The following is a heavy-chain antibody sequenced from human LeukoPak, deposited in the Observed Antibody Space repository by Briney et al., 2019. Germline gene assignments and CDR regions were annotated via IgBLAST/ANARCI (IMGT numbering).Heavy chain of an antibody. CDR3: ARDATSPYSSRGAFDI. J-gene: IGHJ3*02. Sequence: SETLSLTRTVSGGSISSYYWSWIRQPPGKGLEWIGYIYYSGSTNYNPSLKSRVTISVDTSKNQFSLKLSSVTAADTAVYYCARDATSPYSSRGAFDIWGQGTMVTVSS. D-gene: IGHD6-13*01. V-gene: IGHV4-59*01. CDR2: IYYSGST. CDR1: GGSISSYY.